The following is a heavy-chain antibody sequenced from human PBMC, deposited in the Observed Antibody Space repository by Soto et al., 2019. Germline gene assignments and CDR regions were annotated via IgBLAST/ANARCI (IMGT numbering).Heavy chain of an antibody. D-gene: IGHD5-18*01. CDR3: ARVPNTAMGTPNDY. J-gene: IGHJ4*02. Sequence: QVQLQQWGAGLLKPSETLSLTCAVYGGSFSGYYWSWIRQPPGKGLEWIGEINHSGSTNYNPSLKSRVTISVDTSKNQFSLKLSSVTAAGTAVYYCARVPNTAMGTPNDYWGQGTLVTVSS. CDR2: INHSGST. V-gene: IGHV4-34*01. CDR1: GGSFSGYY.